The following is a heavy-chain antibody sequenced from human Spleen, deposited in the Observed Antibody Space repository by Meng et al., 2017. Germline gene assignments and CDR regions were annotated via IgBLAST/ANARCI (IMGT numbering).Heavy chain of an antibody. V-gene: IGHV1-8*02. Sequence: QVQLVQSGAEVKKPGASVKVSCRASGYTFSSYDINWVRQAPGQGLEWMGLMNPNSGSTVYAQKFQGRVTMTRDTSITTAYMELSSLGYEDTAVYYCARGVDAGVDYWGQGTLVTVSS. J-gene: IGHJ4*02. CDR3: ARGVDAGVDY. CDR1: GYTFSSYD. D-gene: IGHD5-12*01. CDR2: MNPNSGST.